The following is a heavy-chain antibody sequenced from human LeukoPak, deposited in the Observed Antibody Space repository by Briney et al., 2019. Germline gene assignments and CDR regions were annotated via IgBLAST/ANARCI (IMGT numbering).Heavy chain of an antibody. Sequence: SGGSLRLSCAASGFTVSSKYMSWVRQAPGKGLEWVSVIYSGVTTYYADSVKGRFTISRDNSKNTLYLQMDSLRAEDTAVYHCARDAYKCDSSGCFHYFDYWGQGTLVTVSS. CDR1: GFTVSSKY. D-gene: IGHD3-22*01. CDR2: IYSGVTT. J-gene: IGHJ4*02. CDR3: ARDAYKCDSSGCFHYFDY. V-gene: IGHV3-66*01.